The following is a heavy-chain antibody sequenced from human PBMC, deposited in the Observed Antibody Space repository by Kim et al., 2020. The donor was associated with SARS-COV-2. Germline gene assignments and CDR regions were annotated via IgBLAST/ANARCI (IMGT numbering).Heavy chain of an antibody. J-gene: IGHJ6*02. Sequence: GGSLRLSCAASGFTFSSYGMHWVRQAPGKGLEWVAVISYDGSNKYYADSVKGRFTISRDNSKNTLYLQMNSLRAEDTAVYFCAKEEGSGYSSDWRYYYYGKDVWGQRATGPVSS. CDR1: GFTFSSYG. D-gene: IGHD6-19*01. CDR3: AKEEGSGYSSDWRYYYYGKDV. CDR2: ISYDGSNK. V-gene: IGHV3-30*18.